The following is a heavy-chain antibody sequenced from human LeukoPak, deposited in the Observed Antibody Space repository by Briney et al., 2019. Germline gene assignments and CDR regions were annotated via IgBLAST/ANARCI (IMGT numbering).Heavy chain of an antibody. CDR2: ISGSGGGT. V-gene: IGHV3-23*01. CDR1: GFTFSSYA. J-gene: IGHJ4*02. Sequence: PGGSLRLSCAASGFTFSSYAMSWVRQAPGKGLEWVSAISGSGGGTYYTDSVKGRFTISRDNSKNTLYLQMNSLRAEDTAVYYCAKDRGEYYYGSGRLGGYPVGYWGQGTLVTVSS. CDR3: AKDRGEYYYGSGRLGGYPVGY. D-gene: IGHD3-10*01.